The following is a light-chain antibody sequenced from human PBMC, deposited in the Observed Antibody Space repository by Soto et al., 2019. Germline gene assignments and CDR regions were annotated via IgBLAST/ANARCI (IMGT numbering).Light chain of an antibody. CDR1: SIGSKS. V-gene: IGLV3-21*02. CDR2: DNS. Sequence: SYELTQPPSVSVAPGQTARITCGGSSIGSKSVHWYQQKPGQAPVVVVYDNSDRPSGIPERFSGSNSGNTATLTISRVEAGDEADYYCQVCDGDIAHVVFGVGTQLTVL. CDR3: QVCDGDIAHVV. J-gene: IGLJ2*01.